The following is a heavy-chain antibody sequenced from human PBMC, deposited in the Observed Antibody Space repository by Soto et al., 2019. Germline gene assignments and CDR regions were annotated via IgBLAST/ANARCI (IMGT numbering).Heavy chain of an antibody. CDR1: GDSISPYY. J-gene: IGHJ4*02. CDR2: IYYSGST. V-gene: IGHV4-59*01. Sequence: QVQLQESGPRLVKPSETLSLTCTVSGDSISPYYWSWIRQPPGKELEWIGYIYYSGSTEYTPSFKSRVAITVETSKSQFSLKLSSVTAADTAVYYCAKGSTGSWDYWGQGTLVTVSS. CDR3: AKGSTGSWDY. D-gene: IGHD2-15*01.